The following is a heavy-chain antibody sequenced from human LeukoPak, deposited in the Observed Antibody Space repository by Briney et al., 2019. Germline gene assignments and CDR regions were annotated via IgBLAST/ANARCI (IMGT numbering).Heavy chain of an antibody. CDR3: ARSMVRGVTTTDY. J-gene: IGHJ4*02. CDR2: IYYSGST. D-gene: IGHD3-10*01. V-gene: IGHV4-30-4*08. Sequence: SSETLSLTCTVSGGSISSGDYYWSWIRQPPGKGLEWIGYIYYSGSTYYNPSLKSRVTISVDTSKNQFSLKLSSVTAADTAVYYCARSMVRGVTTTDYWGQGTLVTVSS. CDR1: GGSISSGDYY.